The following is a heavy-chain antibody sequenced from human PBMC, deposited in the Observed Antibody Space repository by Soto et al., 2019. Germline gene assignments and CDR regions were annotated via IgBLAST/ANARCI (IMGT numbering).Heavy chain of an antibody. D-gene: IGHD6-13*01. J-gene: IGHJ4*02. Sequence: GGSLRLSCAASKFSFNNYWMHWVRQVPGKGPAWVSRINHDGSKTEYADSVKGRFTISRDNTKNTLYLQMNSLRVEDTAMYYCVREPWGFSGSWYDYWGQGTLVTVSS. V-gene: IGHV3-74*01. CDR2: INHDGSKT. CDR3: VREPWGFSGSWYDY. CDR1: KFSFNNYW.